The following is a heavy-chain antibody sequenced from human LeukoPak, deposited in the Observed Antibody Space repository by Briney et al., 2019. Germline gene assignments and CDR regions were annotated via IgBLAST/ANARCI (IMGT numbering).Heavy chain of an antibody. V-gene: IGHV4-4*07. CDR3: ARVGEYCSSTSCYTGWFDP. CDR1: GGSISSYY. Sequence: SETLSLTCTVSGGSISSYYWSWIRQPAGKGLEWIGRIYTSGSTNYNPSLKSRVTISVDTSKNQFSLKLSSVTAADTAVYYCARVGEYCSSTSCYTGWFDPWGQGTLVTVSS. D-gene: IGHD2-2*02. CDR2: IYTSGST. J-gene: IGHJ5*02.